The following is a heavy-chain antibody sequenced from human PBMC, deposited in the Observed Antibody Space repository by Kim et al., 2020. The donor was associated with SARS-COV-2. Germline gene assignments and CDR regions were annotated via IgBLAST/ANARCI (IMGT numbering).Heavy chain of an antibody. Sequence: YADSVKGRFTISRDNSKNTLYLQRNSLRAEDTAVYYCARAKTTVAAPGDYWGQGTLVIVSS. D-gene: IGHD4-17*01. J-gene: IGHJ4*02. V-gene: IGHV3-30*01. CDR3: ARAKTTVAAPGDY.